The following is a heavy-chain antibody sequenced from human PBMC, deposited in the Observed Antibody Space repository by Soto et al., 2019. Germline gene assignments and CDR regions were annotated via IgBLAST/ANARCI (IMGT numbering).Heavy chain of an antibody. Sequence: GESLKISCKGSGYSFTSYWIGWVRQMPGKGLEWMGIIYPGDSDTRYSPSFQGQVTISADKSISTAYLQWSSLKASDTAMYYCARLPNDYADYGYFDYWGQGTLVTVSS. J-gene: IGHJ4*02. CDR3: ARLPNDYADYGYFDY. V-gene: IGHV5-51*01. D-gene: IGHD4-17*01. CDR2: IYPGDSDT. CDR1: GYSFTSYW.